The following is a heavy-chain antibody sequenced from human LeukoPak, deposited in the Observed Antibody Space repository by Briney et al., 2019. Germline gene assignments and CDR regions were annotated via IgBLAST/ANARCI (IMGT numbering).Heavy chain of an antibody. D-gene: IGHD1-7*01. CDR3: ARTSGRNWNYDY. Sequence: SETLSLTCTVSGGSISSSNYHWGWIRQPPERGLAWIGSINYDGGTYHNPSLQSRVTVSVDTSKNLFSLKLNSVAAADTAVYYCARTSGRNWNYDYWGQGTLVTVSS. V-gene: IGHV4-39*02. J-gene: IGHJ4*02. CDR2: INYDGGT. CDR1: GGSISSSNYH.